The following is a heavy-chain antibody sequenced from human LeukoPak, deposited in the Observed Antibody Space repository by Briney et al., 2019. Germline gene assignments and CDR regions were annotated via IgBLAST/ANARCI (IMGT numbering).Heavy chain of an antibody. V-gene: IGHV3-48*03. CDR1: GFTFSSYE. CDR3: AREGYCSSTSCLRAFDY. J-gene: IGHJ4*02. CDR2: ISSSGSTI. Sequence: GGSLRLSCAASGFTFSSYEMNRVRQAPGKGLEWVSYISSSGSTIYYADSVKGRFTISRDNAKNSLYLQMNSLRAEDTAVYYCAREGYCSSTSCLRAFDYWGQGTLVTVSS. D-gene: IGHD2-2*01.